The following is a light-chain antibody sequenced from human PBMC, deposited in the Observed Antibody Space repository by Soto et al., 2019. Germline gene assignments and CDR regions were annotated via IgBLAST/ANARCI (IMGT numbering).Light chain of an antibody. Sequence: EIVLTQSPGTLSLSPGERATLSCRASQSVSSSNLAWYQQKPGQAPRLLIYGASSRATGIPDRFSGSGSGTEFTLTISSLQSEDFAVYYCQQYNNWPITFGQGTRLEIK. CDR3: QQYNNWPIT. CDR2: GAS. J-gene: IGKJ5*01. V-gene: IGKV3D-15*01. CDR1: QSVSSSN.